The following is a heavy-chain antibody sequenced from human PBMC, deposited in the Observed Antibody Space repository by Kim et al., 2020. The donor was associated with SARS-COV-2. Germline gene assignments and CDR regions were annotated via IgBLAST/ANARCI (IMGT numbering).Heavy chain of an antibody. CDR1: GFTFTSSA. D-gene: IGHD4-17*01. V-gene: IGHV1-58*01. CDR3: AADQPNDYGDPWGDYGMDV. J-gene: IGHJ6*02. CDR2: IVVGSGNT. Sequence: SVKVSCKASGFTFTSSAVQWVRQARGQRLEWIGWIVVGSGNTNYAQKFQERVTITRDMSTSTAYMELSSLRSEDTAVYYCAADQPNDYGDPWGDYGMDVWGPGATVTVSS.